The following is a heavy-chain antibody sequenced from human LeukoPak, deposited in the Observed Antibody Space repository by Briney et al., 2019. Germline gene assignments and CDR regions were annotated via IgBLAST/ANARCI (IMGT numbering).Heavy chain of an antibody. D-gene: IGHD3-22*01. J-gene: IGHJ4*02. CDR2: MSSDGGDI. Sequence: GRSLRLTCAASGFTFSRYGMHWVRQAPGKGLEWLAVMSSDGGDIYYADSVKGRFTISRDNSKNTLYLQMNSLRAEDTAVYYCAKYAGGYYYDSSGYYYASAFDYWGQGTLVTVSS. CDR1: GFTFSRYG. CDR3: AKYAGGYYYDSSGYYYASAFDY. V-gene: IGHV3-30*18.